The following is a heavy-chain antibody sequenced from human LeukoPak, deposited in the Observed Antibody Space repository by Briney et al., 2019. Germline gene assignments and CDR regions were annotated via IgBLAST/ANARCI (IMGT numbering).Heavy chain of an antibody. J-gene: IGHJ4*02. CDR1: GGSFSGYY. CDR3: ARAIYGDFYLDY. V-gene: IGHV4-34*01. D-gene: IGHD4-17*01. Sequence: SETLSLTCAVYGGSFSGYYWSWIRQPPGKGLEWIGEINHSGSTNYNPSLKSRVTISVDTSKNQFSLKLSSVTAADTAVYYCARAIYGDFYLDYWGQGTLATVSS. CDR2: INHSGST.